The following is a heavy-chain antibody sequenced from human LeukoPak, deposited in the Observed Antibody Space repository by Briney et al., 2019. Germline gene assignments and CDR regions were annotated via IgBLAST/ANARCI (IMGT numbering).Heavy chain of an antibody. D-gene: IGHD6-13*01. CDR1: GYTFTSYG. V-gene: IGHV1-18*01. J-gene: IGHJ6*03. CDR2: ISAYNGNT. Sequence: GASVKVSCKASGYTFTSYGISWVRQAPGQGLEWMGWISAYNGNTNYAQKLQGRVTMTTDTSTSTAYMELRSLRSDDTAVYYCARDRSSSWSYYYYYMDVWGKGTTVTVSS. CDR3: ARDRSSSWSYYYYYMDV.